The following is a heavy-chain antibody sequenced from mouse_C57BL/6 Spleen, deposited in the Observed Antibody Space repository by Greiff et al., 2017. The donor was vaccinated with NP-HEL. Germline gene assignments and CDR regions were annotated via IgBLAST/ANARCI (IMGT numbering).Heavy chain of an antibody. D-gene: IGHD2-4*01. CDR2: INYDGSST. CDR3: ARDQAYYDYDGYWYFDV. J-gene: IGHJ1*03. V-gene: IGHV5-16*01. CDR1: GFTFSDYY. Sequence: EVHLVESEGGLVQPGSSMKLSCTASGFTFSDYYMAWVRQVPEKGLEWVANINYDGSSTYYLDSLKSRFIISRDNAKNILYLQMSSLKSEDTATYYCARDQAYYDYDGYWYFDVWGTGTTVTVSS.